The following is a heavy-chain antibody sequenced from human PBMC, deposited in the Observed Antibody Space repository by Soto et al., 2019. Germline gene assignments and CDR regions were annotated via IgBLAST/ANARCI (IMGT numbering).Heavy chain of an antibody. D-gene: IGHD3-16*01. CDR1: GYTFTTYA. CDR3: ARSRVRGGYYFDY. Sequence: QVQVVQSGAEVKKPGASVTVSCKASGYTFTTYALHWVRQAPGQSLEWMGWINTDNGNTYYSQKMQARVTITRDTSASTAYMELSRLRSEDTAVYYCARSRVRGGYYFDYWGQGALVTVSS. CDR2: INTDNGNT. J-gene: IGHJ4*02. V-gene: IGHV1-3*04.